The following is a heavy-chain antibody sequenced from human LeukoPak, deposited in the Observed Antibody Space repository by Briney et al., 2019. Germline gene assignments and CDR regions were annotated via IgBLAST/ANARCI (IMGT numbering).Heavy chain of an antibody. J-gene: IGHJ3*02. CDR1: GFSLSSYE. V-gene: IGHV3-48*03. D-gene: IGHD3-16*01. CDR2: ISSRGSTI. CDR3: ARVGWVLRYAFDI. Sequence: GGSLRLSCEAPGFSLSSYEMNWVRQAPGKGLEWVSHISSRGSTIYYADSVKGRFTISRDNAKNSLHLQMNSLRAEDTAVYYCARVGWVLRYAFDIWGQGTMVTVSS.